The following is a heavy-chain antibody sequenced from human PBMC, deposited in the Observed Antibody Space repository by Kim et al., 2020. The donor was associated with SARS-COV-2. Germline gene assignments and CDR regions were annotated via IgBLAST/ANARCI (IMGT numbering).Heavy chain of an antibody. V-gene: IGHV6-1*01. D-gene: IGHD5-12*01. CDR3: ARGDSGYDYERDAFDI. J-gene: IGHJ3*02. Sequence: SVKSRITINPDTSKNQFSLQLNAVTPEDTAVYYCARGDSGYDYERDAFDIWGQGTMVTVSS.